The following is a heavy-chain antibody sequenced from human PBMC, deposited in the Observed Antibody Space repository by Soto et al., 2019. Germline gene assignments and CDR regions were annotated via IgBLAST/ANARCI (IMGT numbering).Heavy chain of an antibody. Sequence: PGGSLRLSCAASGFTFSDYYMGWLRRAPGKGLEWVSYISSSSAAMYYAGSVKGRFTISRDNAKELLSLQMNSLRVDDTAVYYCARVNWEQLMSFAFDLWGQGTVVTVSS. V-gene: IGHV3-11*01. D-gene: IGHD1-26*01. CDR1: GFTFSDYY. CDR3: ARVNWEQLMSFAFDL. CDR2: ISSSSAAM. J-gene: IGHJ3*01.